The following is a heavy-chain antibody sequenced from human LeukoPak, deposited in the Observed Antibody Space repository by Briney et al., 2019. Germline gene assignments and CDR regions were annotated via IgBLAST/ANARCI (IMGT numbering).Heavy chain of an antibody. CDR3: AKSNYEVLTGYFKAGYFDY. J-gene: IGHJ4*02. V-gene: IGHV3-23*01. CDR1: GFTFNSYA. CDR2: ISGSGGRT. Sequence: GGSLRLSCAASGFTFNSYAMSWVRQAPGKGLDWVSAISGSGGRTHYADSVKGRFTISRDNSKNTLYLQMNSLRGEDTAVYYCAKSNYEVLTGYFKAGYFDYWGQGTLVTVSS. D-gene: IGHD3-9*01.